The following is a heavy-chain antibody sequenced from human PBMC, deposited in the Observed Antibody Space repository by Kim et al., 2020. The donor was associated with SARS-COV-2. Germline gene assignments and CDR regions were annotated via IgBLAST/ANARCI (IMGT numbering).Heavy chain of an antibody. J-gene: IGHJ4*02. CDR2: ISYDGSNK. CDR3: AKWEGGDY. CDR1: GFTFSSYG. D-gene: IGHD1-26*01. V-gene: IGHV3-30*18. Sequence: GGSLRLSCAASGFTFSSYGMHWVRQAPGKGLEWVAVISYDGSNKYYADSVKGRFTISRDNSKNTLYLQMNSLRAEDTAVYYCAKWEGGDYWGQGTLVTFS.